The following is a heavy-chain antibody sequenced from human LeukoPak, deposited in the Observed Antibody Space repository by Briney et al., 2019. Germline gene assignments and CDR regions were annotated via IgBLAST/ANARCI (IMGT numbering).Heavy chain of an antibody. D-gene: IGHD3-9*01. Sequence: PGGSLRLSCAASGFTFSSYWMHWVRQAPGKGLVWVSRINSDGSSTSYADSVKGRFTISRDNAKNTLYLQMNSLRAEDTAVYYCASSNGYFDWFLDYWGQGTLVTVSS. J-gene: IGHJ4*02. CDR2: INSDGSST. CDR3: ASSNGYFDWFLDY. V-gene: IGHV3-74*01. CDR1: GFTFSSYW.